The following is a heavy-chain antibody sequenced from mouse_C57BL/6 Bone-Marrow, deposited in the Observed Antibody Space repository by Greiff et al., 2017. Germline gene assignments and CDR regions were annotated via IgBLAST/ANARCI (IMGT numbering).Heavy chain of an antibody. Sequence: QVQLQQSGPELVKPGASVKISCKASGYAFSSSWMNWVKQRPGKGLEWIGRIYPGDGDTNYNGKFKGKATLTADKSSSTAYMQLSGLTSEDSAVSFCAREGVGGYWGQGTTLTVSS. V-gene: IGHV1-82*01. CDR2: IYPGDGDT. D-gene: IGHD1-1*02. J-gene: IGHJ2*01. CDR1: GYAFSSSW. CDR3: AREGVGGY.